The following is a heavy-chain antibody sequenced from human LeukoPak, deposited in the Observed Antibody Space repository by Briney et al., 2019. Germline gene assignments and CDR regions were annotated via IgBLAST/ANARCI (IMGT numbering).Heavy chain of an antibody. Sequence: GASVKVSCKASGYTFTSYDINWVRQATGQGLEWMGWMNPNSGNTGYAQKFRGRVTITRNTSISTAYMELSSLRSEDTAVYYCARGLHDYSNYVWFDPWGQGTLVTVSS. V-gene: IGHV1-8*03. J-gene: IGHJ5*02. CDR1: GYTFTSYD. CDR2: MNPNSGNT. CDR3: ARGLHDYSNYVWFDP. D-gene: IGHD4-11*01.